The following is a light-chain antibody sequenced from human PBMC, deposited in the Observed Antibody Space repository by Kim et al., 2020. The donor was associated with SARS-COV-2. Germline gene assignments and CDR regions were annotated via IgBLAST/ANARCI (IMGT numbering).Light chain of an antibody. Sequence: SASVGDTITITCRASQSISRFLHWYEQKPGKAPKLLFYAASTFQSGVPPRFSGRGSGTDFTLAITSLQPEDFATYYCQQSYRTPYTFGQGTKLEI. V-gene: IGKV1-39*01. CDR3: QQSYRTPYT. CDR1: QSISRF. J-gene: IGKJ2*01. CDR2: AAS.